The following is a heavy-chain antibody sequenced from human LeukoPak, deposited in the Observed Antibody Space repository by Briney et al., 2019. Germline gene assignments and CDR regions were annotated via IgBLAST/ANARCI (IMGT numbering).Heavy chain of an antibody. CDR1: GYTFTGYY. CDR3: ARGEGPSDFDY. V-gene: IGHV1-2*02. J-gene: IGHJ4*02. CDR2: INPNSGGT. Sequence: ASVKVSCKASGYTFTGYYMHWVRQAPGQGLEWMGWINPNSGGTNYAQKFQGRVTMTRDTSISTAYMELRSLRSEDSAVYYCARGEGPSDFDYWGQGTLVTVSS.